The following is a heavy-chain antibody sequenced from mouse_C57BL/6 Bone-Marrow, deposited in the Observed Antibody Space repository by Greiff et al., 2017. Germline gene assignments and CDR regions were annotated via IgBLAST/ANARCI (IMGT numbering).Heavy chain of an antibody. CDR3: TQYYCGSSYGGFAY. J-gene: IGHJ3*01. D-gene: IGHD1-1*01. V-gene: IGHV14-4*01. CDR2: IDPENGDT. Sequence: VQLQQSGAELVRPGASVKLSCTASGFNIKDDYMHWVKQRPEQGLEWIGWIDPENGDTEYASKFQGKATITADTSSNTAYLQLSSLTSEDTAVYYCTQYYCGSSYGGFAYWGQGTLVTVSA. CDR1: GFNIKDDY.